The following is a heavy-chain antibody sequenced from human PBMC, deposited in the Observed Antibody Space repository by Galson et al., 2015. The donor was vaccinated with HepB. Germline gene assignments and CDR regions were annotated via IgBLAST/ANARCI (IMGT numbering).Heavy chain of an antibody. D-gene: IGHD3-22*01. J-gene: IGHJ4*02. V-gene: IGHV5-51*01. CDR2: IYPGDSDT. Sequence: QSGAEVKKPGESLKISCTGSGYSFTNYWIDWVRQMPGKGLEWMGIIYPGDSDTRYNPPFQGQVTISADKSISTAYLQWSSLKASGTAMYYCTRVSGYYCDYWGQGTLVTVSS. CDR3: TRVSGYYCDY. CDR1: GYSFTNYW.